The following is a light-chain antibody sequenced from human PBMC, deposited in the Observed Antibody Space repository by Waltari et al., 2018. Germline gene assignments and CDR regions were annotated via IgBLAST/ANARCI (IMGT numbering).Light chain of an antibody. CDR1: QSVGRT. J-gene: IGKJ1*01. Sequence: LSLSPGETATLSCRASQSVGRTLAWYQQKPGQAPRLLIYAASTRATGIPDRFSGSGSGTDFRLTISRLEPEDFAVYYCQHYVRLPVTFGQGTTVELK. CDR3: QHYVRLPVT. CDR2: AAS. V-gene: IGKV3-20*01.